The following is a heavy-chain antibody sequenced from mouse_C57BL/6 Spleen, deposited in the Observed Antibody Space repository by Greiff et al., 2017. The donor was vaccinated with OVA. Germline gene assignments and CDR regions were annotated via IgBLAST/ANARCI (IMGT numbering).Heavy chain of an antibody. CDR2: IHPNSGST. CDR3: ARFPITTTVEVDY. D-gene: IGHD1-1*01. J-gene: IGHJ2*01. CDR1: GYTFTSYW. Sequence: QVQLQQPGAELVKPGASVKLSCKASGYTFTSYWMHWVKQRPGQGLEWIGMIHPNSGSTNYNEKFKSKATLTVDKSSSTAYMQLSSLTSEDSAVYYCARFPITTTVEVDYWGQGTTLTVSS. V-gene: IGHV1-64*01.